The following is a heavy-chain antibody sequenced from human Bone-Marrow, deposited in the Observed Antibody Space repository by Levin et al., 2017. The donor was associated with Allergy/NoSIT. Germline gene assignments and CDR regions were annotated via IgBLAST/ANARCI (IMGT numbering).Heavy chain of an antibody. J-gene: IGHJ6*02. D-gene: IGHD6-19*01. CDR3: AKDALITMAGGFYPYHGVDV. CDR2: ISKTGINT. V-gene: IGHV3-23*01. CDR1: GFTFSTYA. Sequence: GESLKISCAASGFTFSTYAMSWVRQAPGKGLEWVSSISKTGINTHYADSVKGRFIISRDNSKNTLYLQLNSLRAEDTAIYFCAKDALITMAGGFYPYHGVDVWGQGTTVTVSS.